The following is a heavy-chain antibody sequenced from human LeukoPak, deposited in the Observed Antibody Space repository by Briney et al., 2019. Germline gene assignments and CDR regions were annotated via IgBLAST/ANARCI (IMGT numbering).Heavy chain of an antibody. CDR3: ARKATTGPTKAAFDI. CDR2: IYYSGSI. J-gene: IGHJ3*02. D-gene: IGHD4-17*01. CDR1: GYSISSSNY. Sequence: SETLSLTCAVSGYSISSSNYWAWIRQPPGKGLEWIGHIYYSGSIYYNPSLKSRVTMSVDTSKNQFSLKLSSVTAVDTAVYYCARKATTGPTKAAFDIWSQGTMVTVSS. V-gene: IGHV4-28*05.